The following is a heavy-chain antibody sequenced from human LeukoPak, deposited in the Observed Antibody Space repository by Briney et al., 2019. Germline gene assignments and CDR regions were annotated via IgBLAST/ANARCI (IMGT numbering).Heavy chain of an antibody. V-gene: IGHV4-59*01. J-gene: IGHJ4*02. CDR2: IYYSGST. Sequence: SETLSLTCTVSGDFKKSCHWRCPRQPPGKGLEWIWYIYYSGSTNYNPSLKSRVTISVDTSKNQFSLKLSSVTAADTAVYYCAISHLVWTICDYWGQGTLVTVSS. D-gene: IGHD3/OR15-3a*01. CDR3: AISHLVWTICDY. CDR1: GDFKKSCH.